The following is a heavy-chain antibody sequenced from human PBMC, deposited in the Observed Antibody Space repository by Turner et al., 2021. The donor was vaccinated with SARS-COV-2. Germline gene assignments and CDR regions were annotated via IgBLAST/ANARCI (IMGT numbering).Heavy chain of an antibody. CDR2: ISYDGNNK. J-gene: IGHJ4*02. Sequence: QVQLVESGGGAVQAGRSLRLACAAPGFTFSSYGMHWVRQAPGKGLEWVAVISYDGNNKYYADSVKGRFTISRDNSKNTLYLQMNSLRAEDTAVYYCAKQLGLYSNPMYYFDYWGQGTLVTVSS. CDR1: GFTFSSYG. V-gene: IGHV3-30*18. D-gene: IGHD4-4*01. CDR3: AKQLGLYSNPMYYFDY.